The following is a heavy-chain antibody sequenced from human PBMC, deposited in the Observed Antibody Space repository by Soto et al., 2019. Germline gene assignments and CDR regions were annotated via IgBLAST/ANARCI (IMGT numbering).Heavy chain of an antibody. CDR1: GGSFSGYC. J-gene: IGHJ1*01. V-gene: IGHV4-34*01. Sequence: TSETLSLSYAVYGGSFSGYCWSWIRQTPGERLEWVGDICHGGGANYNPSLKSRVSFSMDPSKNQFSLKLNSVIAADTAVCYCAGYSNSWSKYVKHWGRGSLVTVSS. CDR3: AGYSNSWSKYVKH. CDR2: ICHGGGA. D-gene: IGHD6-13*01.